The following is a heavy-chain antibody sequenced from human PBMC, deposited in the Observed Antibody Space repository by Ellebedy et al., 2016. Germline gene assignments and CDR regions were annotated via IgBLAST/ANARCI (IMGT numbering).Heavy chain of an antibody. Sequence: SQTLSLTCAISGDSVSINSGGWNWIRQSPSRGLEWLGRTYYNSKWYNDYAVSVKGRISVNPDTSKNQFSLQLNSVTPEDTAMYFCARGWGRTGFDCWGQGTLVTVSS. J-gene: IGHJ4*02. CDR2: TYYNSKWYN. V-gene: IGHV6-1*01. D-gene: IGHD3-16*01. CDR3: ARGWGRTGFDC. CDR1: GDSVSINSGG.